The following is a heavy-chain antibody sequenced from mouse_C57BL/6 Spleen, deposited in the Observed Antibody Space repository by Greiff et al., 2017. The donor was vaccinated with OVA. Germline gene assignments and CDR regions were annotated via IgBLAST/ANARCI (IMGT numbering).Heavy chain of an antibody. CDR2: IDPSDSYT. D-gene: IGHD4-1*01. CDR1: GYTFTSYW. CDR3: AWGRALDY. Sequence: QVQLQQPGAELVMPGASVKLSCKASGYTFTSYWMHWVKQRPGNGLEWIGEIDPSDSYTKYTQKFKGKSTLTVYKSSSTAYMQLSSLTSEDSAVYYCAWGRALDYWGQGTSVTVSS. V-gene: IGHV1-69*01. J-gene: IGHJ4*01.